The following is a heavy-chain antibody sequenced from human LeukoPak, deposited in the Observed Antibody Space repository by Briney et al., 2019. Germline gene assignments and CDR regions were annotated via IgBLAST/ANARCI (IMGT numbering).Heavy chain of an antibody. Sequence: SETLSLTCAVYGGSFSGYYWSWIRQPPGKGLEWIGEINHSGSTNYNPSLKSRVTISVDTSKNQFSLKLSSVTAADTAVYYCARGGKQWLNRYPPRIFDYWGQGTLVTFSS. CDR3: ARGGKQWLNRYPPRIFDY. CDR1: GGSFSGYY. D-gene: IGHD6-19*01. V-gene: IGHV4-34*01. J-gene: IGHJ4*02. CDR2: INHSGST.